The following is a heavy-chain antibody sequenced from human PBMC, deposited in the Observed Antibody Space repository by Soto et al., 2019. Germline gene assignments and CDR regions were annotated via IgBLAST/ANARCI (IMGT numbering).Heavy chain of an antibody. CDR2: ISSSGSTI. D-gene: IGHD3-22*01. V-gene: IGHV3-48*03. CDR1: GFTFSSYE. J-gene: IGHJ4*02. Sequence: GGSLRLSCAASGFTFSSYEMNWVRQAPGKGLEWVSYISSSGSTIYYADSVKGRFTISRDNAKNSLYLQMNSLRAEDTAVYYCARTPESYYDSSGGFDYWGQGTLVTVSS. CDR3: ARTPESYYDSSGGFDY.